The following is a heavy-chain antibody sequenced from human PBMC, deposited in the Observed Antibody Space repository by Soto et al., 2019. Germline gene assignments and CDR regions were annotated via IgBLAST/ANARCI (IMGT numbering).Heavy chain of an antibody. CDR3: ARSRWENYYDSGTYHRRMGAFDI. J-gene: IGHJ3*02. CDR1: GGSISSYY. D-gene: IGHD3-10*01. Sequence: PSETLSLTCTVSGGSISSYYWSWIRQPPGKVLEWIGDIYYSGSTTYNPSLKSRIIISVDMSTNQFSLKLGSVTAADTAVYYCARSRWENYYDSGTYHRRMGAFDIWGQGTMVTVSS. V-gene: IGHV4-59*01. CDR2: IYYSGST.